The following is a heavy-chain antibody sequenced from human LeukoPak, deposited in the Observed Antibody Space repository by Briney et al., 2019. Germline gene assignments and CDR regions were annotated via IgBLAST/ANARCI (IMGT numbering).Heavy chain of an antibody. J-gene: IGHJ6*02. CDR1: GGSFSGYY. D-gene: IGHD6-6*01. Sequence: SETLSLTCAVYGGSFSGYYWSWIRQPPGKGLEWIGEINHSGSTNYNPSLKSRVTISVDTSKNRFSLKLSSVTAADTAVYYCARGRYSSSPIYYYYYGMDVWGQGTTVTVSS. CDR2: INHSGST. V-gene: IGHV4-34*01. CDR3: ARGRYSSSPIYYYYYGMDV.